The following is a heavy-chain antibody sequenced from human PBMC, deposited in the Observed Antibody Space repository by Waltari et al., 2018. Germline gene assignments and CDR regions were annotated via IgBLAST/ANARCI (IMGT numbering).Heavy chain of an antibody. V-gene: IGHV4-39*06. D-gene: IGHD5-18*01. CDR1: GDSLKSDTDY. CDR3: ARDRPQAMVAVYRHFAY. CDR2: IHHSGRS. J-gene: IGHJ4*02. Sequence: RLHLQESGPGVVKPSETLSLTCTVSGDSLKSDTDYWDWIRQAPGKGLEWLGSIHHSGRSYITPSLQRRLTCSVDTSQNQFALQLNSVTASDTAVYYCARDRPQAMVAVYRHFAYWGQGFLVTVSS.